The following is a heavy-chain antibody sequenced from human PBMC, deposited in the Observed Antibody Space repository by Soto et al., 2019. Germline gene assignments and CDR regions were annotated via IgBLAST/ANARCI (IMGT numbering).Heavy chain of an antibody. CDR3: AKDNGIYYYGSGMSAFDI. CDR1: GFTFDDYA. V-gene: IGHV3-9*01. Sequence: GWSLRLSCAASGFTFDDYAMHWVRQAPGKGLEWVSGISWNSAYIGYAGSVKGRFTISRDNAKNSLSLQMNSLRAEDTALYYCAKDNGIYYYGSGMSAFDIWGQGTMVTVSS. J-gene: IGHJ3*02. D-gene: IGHD3-10*01. CDR2: ISWNSAYI.